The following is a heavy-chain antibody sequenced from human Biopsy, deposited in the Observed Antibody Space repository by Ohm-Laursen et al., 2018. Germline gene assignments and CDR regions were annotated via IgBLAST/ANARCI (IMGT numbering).Heavy chain of an antibody. Sequence: ASVKVSCNVSGYAVTEFSMHWVRQAPGKGLEWMGGFAPENGKTVYAQNFQARVSLTEDTSTDTAYMELRSLRSEDTAVYYCAADINVWNVNYWGQGTQVTVSS. D-gene: IGHD1-1*01. CDR3: AADINVWNVNY. CDR2: FAPENGKT. J-gene: IGHJ4*02. CDR1: GYAVTEFS. V-gene: IGHV1-24*01.